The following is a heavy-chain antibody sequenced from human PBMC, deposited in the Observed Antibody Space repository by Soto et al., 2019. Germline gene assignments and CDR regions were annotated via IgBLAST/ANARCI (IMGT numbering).Heavy chain of an antibody. CDR2: IRSKAYGGTT. CDR1: GFTFGDYA. D-gene: IGHD3-10*01. V-gene: IGHV3-49*03. Sequence: PGGSLRLSCTASGFTFGDYAMSWFRQAPGKGLEWVGFIRSKAYGGTTEYAASVKGRFTISRDDSKSIAYLQMNSLKTEDTAVYYCTRPTMVRGVIIDYYYYMDVWGKGTTVTVSS. CDR3: TRPTMVRGVIIDYYYYMDV. J-gene: IGHJ6*03.